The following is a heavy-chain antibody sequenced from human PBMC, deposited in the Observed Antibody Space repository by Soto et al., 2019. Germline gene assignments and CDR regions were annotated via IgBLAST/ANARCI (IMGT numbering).Heavy chain of an antibody. D-gene: IGHD6-13*01. Sequence: SQTLSLPLAISGGRDVDNIATGDWVSQSPSRGLEWRGRTYYRSKWYNDYAVSVKSRITINPDTSKNQFSLQLTSVTPEDTAVYYCARARIAAAGIGMDVWGQGTTVTVSS. CDR2: TYYRSKWYN. CDR1: GGRDVDNIAT. J-gene: IGHJ6*02. CDR3: ARARIAAAGIGMDV. V-gene: IGHV6-1*01.